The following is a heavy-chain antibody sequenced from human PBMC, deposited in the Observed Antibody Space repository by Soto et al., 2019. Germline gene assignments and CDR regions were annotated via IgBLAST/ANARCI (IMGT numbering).Heavy chain of an antibody. CDR2: IYPGDSDT. CDR1: GNSFTSYW. V-gene: IGHV5-51*01. Sequence: GESLKISCKGSGNSFTSYWIGWVRQMPGKGLEWMGIIYPGDSDTRYSPSFQGQVTISADKSISTAYLQWSSLKASDTAMYYCARAPGIAAAAPWFDPWGQGTLVTVSS. D-gene: IGHD6-13*01. CDR3: ARAPGIAAAAPWFDP. J-gene: IGHJ5*02.